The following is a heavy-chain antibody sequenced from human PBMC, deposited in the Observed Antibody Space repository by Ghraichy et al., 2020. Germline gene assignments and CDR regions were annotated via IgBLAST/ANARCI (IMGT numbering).Heavy chain of an antibody. V-gene: IGHV3-53*01. D-gene: IGHD3-16*02. CDR3: ARMMITFGGVIGHFDY. J-gene: IGHJ4*02. CDR1: GFTVSSNY. Sequence: ETLSLTCAASGFTVSSNYMSWVRQAPGKGLEWVSVIYSGGSTYYADSVKGRFIISRDNSKNTLYLQMNSLRAEDTAVYYCARMMITFGGVIGHFDYWGQGTLVTVSS. CDR2: IYSGGST.